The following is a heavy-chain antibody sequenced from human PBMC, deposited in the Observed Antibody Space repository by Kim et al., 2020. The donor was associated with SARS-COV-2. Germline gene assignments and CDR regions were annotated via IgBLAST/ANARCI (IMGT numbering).Heavy chain of an antibody. D-gene: IGHD6-6*01. CDR2: ISGDGGST. J-gene: IGHJ6*02. CDR3: AKPQYSSSFEYYYGMDV. Sequence: GGSLRLSCAASGFTFYDYAMHWVRQAPGKGLEWVSLISGDGGSTYYADSVKGRFTISRDNSKNSLYLQMNSLRTEDTALYYCAKPQYSSSFEYYYGMDVWGQGTTVTVSS. V-gene: IGHV3-43*02. CDR1: GFTFYDYA.